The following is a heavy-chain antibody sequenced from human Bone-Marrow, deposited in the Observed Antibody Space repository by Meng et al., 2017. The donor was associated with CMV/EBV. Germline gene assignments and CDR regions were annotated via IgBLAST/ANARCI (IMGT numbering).Heavy chain of an antibody. CDR1: GYTFTGYY. CDR2: INPNSGGT. J-gene: IGHJ5*02. CDR3: ARELRIGSWFDP. D-gene: IGHD2-15*01. V-gene: IGHV1-2*02. Sequence: ASGKVSCKASGYTFTGYYMHWVRQAPGQGLEWMGWINPNSGGTNYAQKFQGRVTMTRDTSISTAYMELSRPRSDDTAVYYCARELRIGSWFDPWGQGTLVTVSS.